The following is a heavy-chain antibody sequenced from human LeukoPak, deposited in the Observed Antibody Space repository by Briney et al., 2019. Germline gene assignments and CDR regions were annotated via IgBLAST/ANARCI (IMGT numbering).Heavy chain of an antibody. V-gene: IGHV4-34*01. CDR2: INHSGST. Sequence: SETLSLTCAVYGGSFSGYYWSWIRQPPGKGLEWIGEINHSGSTNYNPSLKSRVTISVDTSKNQFSLKLSSVTAADTAVYYCARDPSSETFDIWGQGTMVTVSS. CDR3: ARDPSSETFDI. J-gene: IGHJ3*02. D-gene: IGHD3-3*01. CDR1: GGSFSGYY.